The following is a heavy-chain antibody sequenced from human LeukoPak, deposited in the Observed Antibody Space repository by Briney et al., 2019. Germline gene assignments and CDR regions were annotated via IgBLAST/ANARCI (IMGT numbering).Heavy chain of an antibody. D-gene: IGHD7-27*01. V-gene: IGHV1-2*02. CDR3: ARDEDWGPDY. J-gene: IGHJ4*02. Sequence: VASVKVSCKASGYTFTGYYMHWVRQAPGQGLEWMGWINPNSGGTNYAQKFQGRVTVTRDTSINTVYMELNSLTSGDTAVYYCARDEDWGPDYWGQGTLVTISS. CDR1: GYTFTGYY. CDR2: INPNSGGT.